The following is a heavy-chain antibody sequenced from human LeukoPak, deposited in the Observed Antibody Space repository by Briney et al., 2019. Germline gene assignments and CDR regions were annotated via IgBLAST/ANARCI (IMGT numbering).Heavy chain of an antibody. D-gene: IGHD3-22*01. CDR3: AKAYYDSSGYYNYFGY. CDR2: ISGSGGST. V-gene: IGHV3-23*01. Sequence: GGSLRLSCAASGFTFSNYAMSWVRQAPGKGLEWVLSISGSGGSTLYADSVKGRFTISRDNSKNTLYLQMNSLRAEDTAVYYCAKAYYDSSGYYNYFGYWGQGTLVTVSS. J-gene: IGHJ4*02. CDR1: GFTFSNYA.